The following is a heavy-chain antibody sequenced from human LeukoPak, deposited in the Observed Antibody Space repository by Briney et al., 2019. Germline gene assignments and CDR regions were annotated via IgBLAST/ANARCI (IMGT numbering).Heavy chain of an antibody. CDR2: INHSGSA. CDR3: ARLDKY. J-gene: IGHJ4*02. V-gene: IGHV4-34*01. CDR1: GGSFSGYY. Sequence: SETLSLTCAVSGGSFSGYYWTWIRQPPGKGLEWIGEINHSGSANYNPSLKSRVTISVDTSKNQFSLKLSSVTAADTAVYYCARLDKYWGQGTLVTVSS.